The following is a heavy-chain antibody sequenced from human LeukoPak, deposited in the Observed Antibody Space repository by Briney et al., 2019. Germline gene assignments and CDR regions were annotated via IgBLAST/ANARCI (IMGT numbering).Heavy chain of an antibody. Sequence: SETLSLTCTVSGGSISSYYWSWIRQPPGKGLEWIGYIYYSGSTNYNTSLKSRVTISVETSKNQFSLKLSSVTAADTAVYYCARLSDIVVVPAAAPLFDYWGPGTLVTVSS. J-gene: IGHJ4*02. CDR2: IYYSGST. CDR3: ARLSDIVVVPAAAPLFDY. CDR1: GGSISSYY. V-gene: IGHV4-59*08. D-gene: IGHD2-2*01.